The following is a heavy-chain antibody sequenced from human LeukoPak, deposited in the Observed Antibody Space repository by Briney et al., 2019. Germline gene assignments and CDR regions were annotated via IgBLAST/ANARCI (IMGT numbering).Heavy chain of an antibody. CDR3: ARAGQLWSWYFDL. Sequence: SETLSLTCTVSGGSISSGSYYWSWIRQPAGKGLEWIGRIYTSGSTNYNPSLKSRVTISVDTSKNQFSLKLSSVTAADTAVYYCARAGQLWSWYFDLWGRGTLVTVSS. D-gene: IGHD5-18*01. J-gene: IGHJ2*01. V-gene: IGHV4-61*02. CDR2: IYTSGST. CDR1: GGSISSGSYY.